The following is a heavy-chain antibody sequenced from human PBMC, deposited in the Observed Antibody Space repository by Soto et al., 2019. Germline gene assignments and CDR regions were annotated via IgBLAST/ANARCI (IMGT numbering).Heavy chain of an antibody. V-gene: IGHV3-23*01. J-gene: IGHJ4*02. CDR3: AKRSSSSTFDY. D-gene: IGHD6-6*01. CDR1: GFTFSSYA. Sequence: EVQLLESGGGLVQPGESLRLSCPASGFTFSSYAMRWVRQAPGKGLEWVSVISGSDDSTYYANSVKGRFTISRDNSKNTLYLQMNSLRAEDTAIYYCAKRSSSSTFDYWGQGTLVTVSS. CDR2: ISGSDDST.